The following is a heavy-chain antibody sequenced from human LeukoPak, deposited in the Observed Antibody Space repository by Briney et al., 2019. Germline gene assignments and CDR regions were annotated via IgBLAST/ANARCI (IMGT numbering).Heavy chain of an antibody. V-gene: IGHV3-23*01. Sequence: GGSLRLSCAASGFTFSTYGMSWVRQAPGQGLEWVAGVRGTGDKPDYADSVKGRFTISRDNSKNTLYLQMNSLRAEDTAVYYCAKIPYWGQGTLVTVSS. CDR1: GFTFSTYG. CDR3: AKIPY. CDR2: VRGTGDKP. J-gene: IGHJ4*02.